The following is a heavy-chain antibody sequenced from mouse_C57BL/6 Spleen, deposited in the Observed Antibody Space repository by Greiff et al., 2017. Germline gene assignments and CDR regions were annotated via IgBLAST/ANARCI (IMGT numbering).Heavy chain of an antibody. D-gene: IGHD4-1*01. CDR3: AREYSWDGGFAY. Sequence: VQLQQSGPELVKPGASVKISCKASGYAFSSSWMNWVKQRPGKGLEWIGRIYPGDGDTNYNVKFKGKDTLTADKSSSTAYMQLSSLTSEDSAVYFCAREYSWDGGFAYWGQGTLVTVSA. J-gene: IGHJ3*01. CDR1: GYAFSSSW. CDR2: IYPGDGDT. V-gene: IGHV1-82*01.